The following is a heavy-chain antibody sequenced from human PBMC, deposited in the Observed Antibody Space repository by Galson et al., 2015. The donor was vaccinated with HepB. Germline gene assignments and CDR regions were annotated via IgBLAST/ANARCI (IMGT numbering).Heavy chain of an antibody. D-gene: IGHD2-2*02. V-gene: IGHV3-11*01. CDR2: ISSSGSTI. Sequence: SLRLSCAASGFTFSDYYMSWIRQAPGQGLEWVSYISSSGSTIYYADSVKGRFTISRDNAKNSLYLQMNSLRAEDTAVYYCARGLLYHYYYYYGMDVWGQGTTVTVSS. CDR1: GFTFSDYY. J-gene: IGHJ6*02. CDR3: ARGLLYHYYYYYGMDV.